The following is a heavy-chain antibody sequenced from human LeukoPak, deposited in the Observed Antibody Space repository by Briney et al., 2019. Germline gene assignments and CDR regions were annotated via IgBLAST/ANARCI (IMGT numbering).Heavy chain of an antibody. CDR2: INHSGST. J-gene: IGHJ2*01. CDR1: GGSFSGYY. V-gene: IGHV4-34*01. CDR3: ARGPYGSGKTPERYWYFDL. D-gene: IGHD3-10*01. Sequence: SETLSLTCAVYGGSFSGYYWSWIRQPPGKGLDWSGEINHSGSTNYNPSLKSRVTISVDTSKNQFSLKLSSVTAADTAVYYCARGPYGSGKTPERYWYFDLWGRGTLVTVSS.